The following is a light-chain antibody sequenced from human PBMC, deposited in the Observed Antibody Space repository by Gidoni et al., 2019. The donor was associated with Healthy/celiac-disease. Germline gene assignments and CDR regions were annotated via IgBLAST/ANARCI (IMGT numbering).Light chain of an antibody. CDR1: SSNIGAGYD. CDR2: GNS. Sequence: QSVLTQPPSVSGAPGQRVTISCTGSSSNIGAGYDVHWSQQLPGTAPKLLIYGNSNRPSGVPDRFSGSKSGTSASLAITGLQAEDEADYYCQSYDSSLSGSYVFGTGTKVTVL. J-gene: IGLJ1*01. CDR3: QSYDSSLSGSYV. V-gene: IGLV1-40*01.